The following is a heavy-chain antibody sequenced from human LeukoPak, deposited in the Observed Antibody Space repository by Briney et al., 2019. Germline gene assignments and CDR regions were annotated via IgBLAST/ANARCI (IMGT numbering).Heavy chain of an antibody. CDR1: GYTFTSYY. Sequence: ASVKVSCKASGYTFTSYYMHWVRQAPGQGLEWMGIISPSGGSTSYAQKFQGRVTMTRDTSTSTVYMELSSLRSEDTAVYYCTRDLTVTTDYYYYGMDVWGQGTTVTVSS. CDR3: TRDLTVTTDYYYYGMDV. D-gene: IGHD4-17*01. J-gene: IGHJ6*02. CDR2: ISPSGGST. V-gene: IGHV1-46*01.